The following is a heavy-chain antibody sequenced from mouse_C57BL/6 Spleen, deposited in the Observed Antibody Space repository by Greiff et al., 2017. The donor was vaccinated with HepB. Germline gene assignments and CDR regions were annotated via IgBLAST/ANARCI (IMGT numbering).Heavy chain of an antibody. CDR2: ISSGSSTI. D-gene: IGHD1-1*01. Sequence: EVMLVESGGGLVKPGGSLKLSCAASGFTFSDYGMHWVRQAPEKGLEWVAYISSGSSTIYYADTVKGRFTISRDNAKNTLFLQMTSLWSEDTAMYYCARGTTVVGAMGYWGQGTSVTVSS. J-gene: IGHJ4*01. V-gene: IGHV5-17*01. CDR3: ARGTTVVGAMGY. CDR1: GFTFSDYG.